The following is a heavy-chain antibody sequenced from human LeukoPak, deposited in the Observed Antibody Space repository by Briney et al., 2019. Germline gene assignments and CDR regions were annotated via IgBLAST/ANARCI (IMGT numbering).Heavy chain of an antibody. CDR1: GFTFTSSA. Sequence: GTSVTVSFTASGFTFTSSAMQWVRQARGQRLEWIGWIVVGSGNTNYAQKFQERVTITRDMSTSTAYMELSSLRSEDTAVYYCAAGIGWFGELFHLDIWGQGTMVTVSS. D-gene: IGHD3-10*01. CDR2: IVVGSGNT. CDR3: AAGIGWFGELFHLDI. J-gene: IGHJ3*02. V-gene: IGHV1-58*02.